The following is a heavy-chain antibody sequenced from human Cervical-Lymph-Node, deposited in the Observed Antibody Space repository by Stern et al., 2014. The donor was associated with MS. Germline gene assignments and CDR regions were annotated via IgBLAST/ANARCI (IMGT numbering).Heavy chain of an antibody. D-gene: IGHD1-26*01. CDR2: ISTSGDYI. Sequence: EVQLVESGGGLVKPGGSLRLSCAASGLTFRSYFMNWVRQAPGKGLEWVSSISTSGDYIYYGDSVRGRFTVSRDNAKNSLYLQMSTLRADDTAVYYCASDSGTYSNDAFDVWGRGTMVIVSS. CDR3: ASDSGTYSNDAFDV. V-gene: IGHV3-21*01. CDR1: GLTFRSYF. J-gene: IGHJ3*01.